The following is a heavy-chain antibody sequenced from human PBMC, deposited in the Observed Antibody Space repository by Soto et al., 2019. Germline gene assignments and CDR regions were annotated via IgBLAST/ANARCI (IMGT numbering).Heavy chain of an antibody. CDR1: GYIFTSYG. V-gene: IGHV1-18*01. J-gene: IGHJ5*02. CDR3: ARDVLWAGTHKWFDP. Sequence: ASVKVSCKASGYIFTSYGISWVRQAPGQGLEWMGWISAYNGNTNYAQKLQGRVTMTTDTSTSTAYMELRSLRSDDTAVYYCARDVLWAGTHKWFDPWGQGTLVTVPS. CDR2: ISAYNGNT. D-gene: IGHD6-19*01.